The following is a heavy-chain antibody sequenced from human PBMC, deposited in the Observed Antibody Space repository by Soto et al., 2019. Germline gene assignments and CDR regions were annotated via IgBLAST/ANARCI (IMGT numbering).Heavy chain of an antibody. CDR1: GGSFKSGSYS. J-gene: IGHJ4*02. Sequence: PSETLSRTCTVSGGSFKSGSYSWSWIRQPPGQGLEWIGYVYHTGRTSYNPYLKSRVSISMDTSKNQFSPNLDSVTAADTAVYFCARDFAYFDSWGQGTLVTVSS. V-gene: IGHV4-61*01. CDR2: VYHTGRT. CDR3: ARDFAYFDS.